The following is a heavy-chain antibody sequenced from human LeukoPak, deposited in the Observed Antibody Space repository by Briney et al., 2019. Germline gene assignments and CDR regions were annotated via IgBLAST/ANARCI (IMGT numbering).Heavy chain of an antibody. J-gene: IGHJ4*02. CDR2: INTKTGNP. Sequence: ASVKVSCKASGYTFNSYAMNWVRQAPGQGLEWMGWINTKTGNPTYAQGLTGRFVFSLDTSVSTAYLQINSLKAEDTAVYYCAKAGGYCGRISCPYYFDYWGQGSLVAVSS. V-gene: IGHV7-4-1*02. CDR1: GYTFNSYA. D-gene: IGHD2-15*01. CDR3: AKAGGYCGRISCPYYFDY.